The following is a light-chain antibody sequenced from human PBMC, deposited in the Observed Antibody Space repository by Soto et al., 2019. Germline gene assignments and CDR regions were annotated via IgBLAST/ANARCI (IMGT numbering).Light chain of an antibody. J-gene: IGLJ2*01. CDR2: DNN. V-gene: IGLV1-51*01. Sequence: QSVLTQPPSVSAAPGQKVTIPCSGSSSNIERNYVSWYQQLPGTAPKLLISDNNKRPSGIPDRFSASKSGTSATLGITGLQTGEEAEYYCSTWDSSLSVVVFGGGTKLTVL. CDR3: STWDSSLSVVV. CDR1: SSNIERNY.